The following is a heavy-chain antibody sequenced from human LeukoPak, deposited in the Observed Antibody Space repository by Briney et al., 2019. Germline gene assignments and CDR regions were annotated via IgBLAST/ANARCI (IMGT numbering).Heavy chain of an antibody. CDR1: GGSISGYY. J-gene: IGHJ4*02. Sequence: PSETLSLTCTVSGGSISGYYWSWIRQPPGKGLEWIGYIYYSGSTYYNPSLKSRVTISVDTSKNQFSLKLSSVTAADTAVYYCRIYDFWSGPIDYWGQGTLVTVSS. D-gene: IGHD3-3*01. V-gene: IGHV4-59*04. CDR3: RIYDFWSGPIDY. CDR2: IYYSGST.